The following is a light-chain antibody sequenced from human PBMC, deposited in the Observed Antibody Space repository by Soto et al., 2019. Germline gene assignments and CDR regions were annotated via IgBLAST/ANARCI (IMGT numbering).Light chain of an antibody. V-gene: IGKV3-11*01. Sequence: EIVMTQSPATLSVSQGERATLSCRASQSVSSDLAWYQQKPGQAPRLLIYGAFNRATGIPARFSGSGSGTDFTLTISSLEPEDFAVYYCQQRNIWPPVTFGQRTLLEI. CDR2: GAF. CDR3: QQRNIWPPVT. CDR1: QSVSSD. J-gene: IGKJ5*01.